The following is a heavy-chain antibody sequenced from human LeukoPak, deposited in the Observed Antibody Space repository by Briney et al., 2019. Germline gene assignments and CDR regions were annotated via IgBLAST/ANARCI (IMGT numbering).Heavy chain of an antibody. D-gene: IGHD6-13*01. V-gene: IGHV1-69*05. J-gene: IGHJ4*02. CDR2: IIPIFGTA. Sequence: SVKVSCKASGGTFSSYAISWVRQAPGQGLEWMGGIIPIFGTANYAQKFQGRVTITTDESTSTAYMELSSLRSEDTAVCYCARRGIAAPTYDYWGQGTLVTVSS. CDR3: ARRGIAAPTYDY. CDR1: GGTFSSYA.